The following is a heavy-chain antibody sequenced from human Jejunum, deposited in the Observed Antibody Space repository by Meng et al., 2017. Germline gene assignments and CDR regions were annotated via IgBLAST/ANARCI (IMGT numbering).Heavy chain of an antibody. CDR3: ARAREGGWYFDL. V-gene: IGHV6-1*01. J-gene: IGHJ2*01. D-gene: IGHD1-26*01. CDR2: TYYRSKWYN. Sequence: SGPELVDPPPTLPPTRAIPRDSVSRSIASWNWIRQSPSRGLEWLGRTYYRSKWYNDYAVSVKSRITINPDTSKNQFSLQLNSVTPEDTAVYYCARAREGGWYFDLWGRGTLVTVSS. CDR1: RDSVSRSIAS.